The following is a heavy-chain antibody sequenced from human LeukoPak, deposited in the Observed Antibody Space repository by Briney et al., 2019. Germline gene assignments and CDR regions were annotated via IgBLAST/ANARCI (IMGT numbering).Heavy chain of an antibody. J-gene: IGHJ4*02. Sequence: GGSLRLSCAASGFTFSSYGMSWVRQAPGKGLEWVSGISGSGGSTYYADSVKGRFTISRDNSKNTLYLQMNSLRAEDTAVYYCAREGIGLGYFDYWGQGTLVTVSS. D-gene: IGHD3-3*01. CDR1: GFTFSSYG. CDR3: AREGIGLGYFDY. V-gene: IGHV3-23*01. CDR2: ISGSGGST.